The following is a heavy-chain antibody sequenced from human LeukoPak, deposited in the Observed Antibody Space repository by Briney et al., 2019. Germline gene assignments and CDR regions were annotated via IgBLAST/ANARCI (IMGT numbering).Heavy chain of an antibody. Sequence: SETLSLTCTVSGGSISSGGYYWSWIRQHPGKGLEWTGYIYYRGSTYYNPSLKSRVPISVDTSKNQFSLKLSSVTAADTAFYFQAEAGIRYFDWLLEGTYYFDYWGQGTLVTVSS. CDR3: AEAGIRYFDWLLEGTYYFDY. CDR2: IYYRGST. D-gene: IGHD3-9*01. J-gene: IGHJ4*02. V-gene: IGHV4-31*03. CDR1: GGSISSGGYY.